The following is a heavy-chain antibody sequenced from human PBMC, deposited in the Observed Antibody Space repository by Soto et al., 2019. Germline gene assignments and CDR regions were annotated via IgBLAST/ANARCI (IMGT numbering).Heavy chain of an antibody. CDR1: GFTFSSYA. CDR3: AKASSAWYGSKNYYFDS. D-gene: IGHD6-19*01. Sequence: PGGSLRLSCAASGFTFSSYAMSWFRQAPGKWLEWVSEISATGGSTNYADSVKGRYTISRDNSNNTLYLQLTNLRAEDTAMFYCAKASSAWYGSKNYYFDSWGQGALVTVSS. J-gene: IGHJ4*02. CDR2: ISATGGST. V-gene: IGHV3-23*01.